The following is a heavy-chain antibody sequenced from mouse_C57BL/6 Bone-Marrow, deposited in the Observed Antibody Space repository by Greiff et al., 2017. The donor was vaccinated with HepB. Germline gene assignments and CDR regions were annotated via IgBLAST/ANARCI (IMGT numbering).Heavy chain of an antibody. Sequence: VQLQQSGPELVKPGASVKISCKASGYTFTDYYMNWVKQSHGKSLEWIGDINPNNGGTSYNQKFKGKATLTVDKSSSTAYMELRSLTSEDSAVYDCAREGGYSSGYVGYWGQGTTLTVSS. D-gene: IGHD3-2*02. CDR2: INPNNGGT. CDR1: GYTFTDYY. V-gene: IGHV1-26*01. CDR3: AREGGYSSGYVGY. J-gene: IGHJ2*01.